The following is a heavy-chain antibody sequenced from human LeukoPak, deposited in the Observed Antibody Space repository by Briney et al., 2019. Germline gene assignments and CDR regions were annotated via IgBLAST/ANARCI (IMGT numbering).Heavy chain of an antibody. CDR1: GGSFSGYY. D-gene: IGHD6-19*01. J-gene: IGHJ5*02. CDR2: INHSGSI. CDR3: ARNKQWLVRGWFDP. Sequence: SETLSLTCAVYGGSFSGYYWSWIRQPPGKGLEWIGEINHSGSINYNPSLKSRITISVDTSKNQFSLKLSSVTAADTAVYYCARNKQWLVRGWFDPWGQGTLVTVSS. V-gene: IGHV4-34*01.